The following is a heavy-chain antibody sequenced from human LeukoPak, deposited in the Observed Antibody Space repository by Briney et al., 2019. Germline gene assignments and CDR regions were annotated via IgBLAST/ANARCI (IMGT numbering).Heavy chain of an antibody. J-gene: IGHJ4*02. CDR3: ARSGRHGQVYFDY. V-gene: IGHV3-7*01. CDR2: IKQDGSEK. D-gene: IGHD1-26*01. CDR1: GFTFSSHW. Sequence: GGSLRLSCAPSGFTFSSHWMSCVGQAPGKGLEGLANIKQDGSEKYYVDSVKGRFTISRDKAKNSLYLQMNSLRAEDTAVYYCARSGRHGQVYFDYWGQGTLVTVSS.